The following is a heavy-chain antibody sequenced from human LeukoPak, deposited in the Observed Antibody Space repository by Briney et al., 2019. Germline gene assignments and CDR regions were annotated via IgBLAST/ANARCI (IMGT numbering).Heavy chain of an antibody. CDR3: AKEFCSGGSCNLDY. J-gene: IGHJ4*02. CDR2: ISSTSTYT. D-gene: IGHD2-15*01. V-gene: IGHV3-11*05. Sequence: PGGSLRLSCAASGFTFSDYYMSWVRQAPGKGLEWVSYISSTSTYTNYADSVKGRFTISRDNAKNSLYLQMNSLRAEDTVVYYCAKEFCSGGSCNLDYWGQGTLVTVSS. CDR1: GFTFSDYY.